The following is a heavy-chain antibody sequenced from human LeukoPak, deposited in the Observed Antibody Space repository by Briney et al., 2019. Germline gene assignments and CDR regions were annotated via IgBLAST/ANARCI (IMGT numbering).Heavy chain of an antibody. CDR1: GGSISSGSYY. D-gene: IGHD6-13*01. J-gene: IGHJ4*02. Sequence: PSQTLSLTCTVSGGSISSGSYYWSWIRQPAGKGLEWIGRIYTSGSTNYNPSLKGRVTISVDTSKNQFSLKLSSVTAADTAVYYCASEARIAAAREGWSDYWGQGTLVTVSS. CDR3: ASEARIAAAREGWSDY. V-gene: IGHV4-61*02. CDR2: IYTSGST.